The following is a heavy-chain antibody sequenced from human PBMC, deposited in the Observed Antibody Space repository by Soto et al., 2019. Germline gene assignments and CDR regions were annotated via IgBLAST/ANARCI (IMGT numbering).Heavy chain of an antibody. Sequence: GGSLRLSCAASGFTFSSYAMHWVRQAPGKGLEWVAVISYDGSNKYYADSVKGRFTISRDNSKNTLYLQMNSLRAEDTAVYYCARDRAKYYYDSSGYPDDWGQGTLVTFSS. CDR2: ISYDGSNK. V-gene: IGHV3-30-3*01. D-gene: IGHD3-22*01. J-gene: IGHJ4*02. CDR1: GFTFSSYA. CDR3: ARDRAKYYYDSSGYPDD.